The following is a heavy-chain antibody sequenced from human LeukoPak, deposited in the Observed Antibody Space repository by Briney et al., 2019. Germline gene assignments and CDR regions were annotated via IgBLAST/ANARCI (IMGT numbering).Heavy chain of an antibody. J-gene: IGHJ5*02. CDR1: GGSFSGYY. CDR3: AREGDYGDYVFVRHNNWFDP. V-gene: IGHV4-34*01. CDR2: INHSGST. Sequence: PSETLSLTCAVYGGSFSGYYWSWIRQPPGKGLEWIGEINHSGSTNYNPSLKSRVTISVDTSKNQFSLKLSSVTAADTAVYYCAREGDYGDYVFVRHNNWFDPWGQGTLVTVSS. D-gene: IGHD4-17*01.